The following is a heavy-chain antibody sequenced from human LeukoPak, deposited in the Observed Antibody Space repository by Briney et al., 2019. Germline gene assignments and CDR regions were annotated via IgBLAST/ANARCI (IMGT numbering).Heavy chain of an antibody. CDR2: INHSGST. Sequence: SETLSLTCAVYGGSLSGYYWSWIRQPPGKGLEWIGEINHSGSTNYNPSLKSRVTISVDTSKNQFSLKLSSVTAADTAVYYCARAVRSSSWYGRYFDYWGQGTLVTVSS. V-gene: IGHV4-34*01. CDR1: GGSLSGYY. J-gene: IGHJ4*02. CDR3: ARAVRSSSWYGRYFDY. D-gene: IGHD6-13*01.